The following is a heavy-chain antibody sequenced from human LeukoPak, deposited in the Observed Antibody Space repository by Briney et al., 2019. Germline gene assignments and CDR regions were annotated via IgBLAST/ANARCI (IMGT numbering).Heavy chain of an antibody. CDR2: IWYDGSNK. Sequence: RSLRLSCAASGFTFSSYGMHWGRQAPGKGMEWVAVIWYDGSNKYYADSVKGRFTISRDNSKNTLYLQMNSLRAEDTPVYYCARASLPYCGGDCHIDYWGQGTLVTVSS. D-gene: IGHD2-21*02. CDR1: GFTFSSYG. V-gene: IGHV3-33*01. CDR3: ARASLPYCGGDCHIDY. J-gene: IGHJ4*02.